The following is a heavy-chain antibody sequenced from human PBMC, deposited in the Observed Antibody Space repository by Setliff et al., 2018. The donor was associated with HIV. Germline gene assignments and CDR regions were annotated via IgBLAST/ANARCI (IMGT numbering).Heavy chain of an antibody. V-gene: IGHV4-34*01. CDR2: INHSGST. CDR1: GGSFSGYY. CDR3: ARQLYSSGWYLYYFDY. J-gene: IGHJ4*02. D-gene: IGHD6-19*01. Sequence: SETLSLTCAVYGGSFSGYYWSRIRQPPGKGLEWIGEINHSGSTNYNPSLKSRVTISVDTSKNQFSLKLSSVTAADTAVYYCARQLYSSGWYLYYFDYWGQGTLVTVSS.